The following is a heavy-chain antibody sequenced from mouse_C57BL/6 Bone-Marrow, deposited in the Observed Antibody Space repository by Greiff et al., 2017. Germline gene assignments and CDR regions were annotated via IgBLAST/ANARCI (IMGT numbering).Heavy chain of an antibody. D-gene: IGHD2-4*01. CDR1: GYTFTSYW. CDR3: ASIYYDYDEYFDV. J-gene: IGHJ1*03. CDR2: IDPSDSYT. Sequence: QVQLQQPGAELVMPGASVKLSCKASGYTFTSYWMHWVKQRPGQGLEWIGEIDPSDSYTNYNQKFKGKSTLTVDKSSSTAYMQLSSLTSEDSAVYYCASIYYDYDEYFDVWGTGTTVTVSS. V-gene: IGHV1-69*01.